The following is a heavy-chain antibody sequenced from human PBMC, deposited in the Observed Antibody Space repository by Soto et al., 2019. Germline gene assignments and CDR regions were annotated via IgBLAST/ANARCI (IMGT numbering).Heavy chain of an antibody. CDR3: ARVYSGSYSDY. V-gene: IGHV4-4*02. CDR1: GGSIRSNNW. Sequence: QVQLQESGPGLVKPSGTLSLTCAVSGGSIRSNNWWSWVRQPPGKGLEWIGEIFHGGSTYYNPSLKTRVTISVDKSTNQFSLKLISVTAADTAVYYCARVYSGSYSDYWGQGTLVTVSS. CDR2: IFHGGST. J-gene: IGHJ4*02. D-gene: IGHD1-26*01.